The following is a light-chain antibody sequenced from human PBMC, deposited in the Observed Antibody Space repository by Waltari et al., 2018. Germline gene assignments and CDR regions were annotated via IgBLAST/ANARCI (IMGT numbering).Light chain of an antibody. V-gene: IGKV1-5*03. Sequence: DIQMTQSPSTLSASVGARVPITCRASQSISSWLAWYQQKPGKAPKLLIYKASSLESGVPSRFSGSGSGTEFTLTISSLQPDDFATYYCQQYNSYPWTFGQGTKVEIK. CDR2: KAS. CDR1: QSISSW. CDR3: QQYNSYPWT. J-gene: IGKJ1*01.